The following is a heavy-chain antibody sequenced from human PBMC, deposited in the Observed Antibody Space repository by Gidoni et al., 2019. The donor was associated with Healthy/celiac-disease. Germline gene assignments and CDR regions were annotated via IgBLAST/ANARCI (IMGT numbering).Heavy chain of an antibody. J-gene: IGHJ4*02. Sequence: QVQLVESGGGVVQPGRSLRLSCEASGFTFSSYGMHWVRQAPGKGLEWVAVISYDGSNKYYADSVKGRFTISRDNSKNTLYLQMNSLRAEDTAVYYCGAGRNFDYWGQGTLVTVSS. V-gene: IGHV3-30*03. D-gene: IGHD3-10*01. CDR3: GAGRNFDY. CDR1: GFTFSSYG. CDR2: ISYDGSNK.